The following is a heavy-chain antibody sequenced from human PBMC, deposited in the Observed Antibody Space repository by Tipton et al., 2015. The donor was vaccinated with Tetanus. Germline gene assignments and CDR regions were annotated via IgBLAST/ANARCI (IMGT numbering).Heavy chain of an antibody. CDR1: EYTFTGYY. CDR3: ARDRGDYIYYGMDV. J-gene: IGHJ6*02. V-gene: IGHV1-2*02. Sequence: QLVQSGAEVKKPGASVKVSCKASEYTFTGYYIYWVRQAPGQGLEWMGWIDPNSGGTVYAQKFQGRVPMTRDTSISTAYMELRSLRSDDTAVYYCARDRGDYIYYGMDVWGPGTTVTVS. CDR2: IDPNSGGT. D-gene: IGHD3-22*01.